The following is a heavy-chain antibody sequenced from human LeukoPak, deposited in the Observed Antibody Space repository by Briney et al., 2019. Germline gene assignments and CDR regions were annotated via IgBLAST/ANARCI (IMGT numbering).Heavy chain of an antibody. CDR1: KVTLSNYG. CDR3: VSFYETY. J-gene: IGHJ4*02. CDR2: ICYDANKK. V-gene: IGHV3-33*03. Sequence: GGSLRLSCVASKVTLSNYGVHWVRQAPGKGLEWVATICYDANKKYYADSVKGRFTISKDNAKNTVYLQMNSLRAEDTAVYYCVSFYETYWGRGTLVTVSS. D-gene: IGHD2/OR15-2a*01.